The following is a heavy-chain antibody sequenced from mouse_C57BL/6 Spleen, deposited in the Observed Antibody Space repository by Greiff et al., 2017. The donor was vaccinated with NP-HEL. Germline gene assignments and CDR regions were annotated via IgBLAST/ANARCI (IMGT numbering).Heavy chain of an antibody. J-gene: IGHJ4*01. CDR3: ARKGGNYYAMDY. V-gene: IGHV1-42*01. Sequence: EVQLQQSGPELVKPGASVKISCKASGYSFTGYYMNWVKQSPEKSLEWIGEINPSTGGTTYNQKFKAKATLTVDKSSSTAYMQLKSLTSEDSAVYYCARKGGNYYAMDYWGQGTSVTVSS. CDR1: GYSFTGYY. CDR2: INPSTGGT. D-gene: IGHD1-1*01.